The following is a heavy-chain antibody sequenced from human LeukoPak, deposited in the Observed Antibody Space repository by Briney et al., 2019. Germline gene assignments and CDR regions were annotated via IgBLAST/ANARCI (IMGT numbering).Heavy chain of an antibody. CDR2: LYPGDSDS. D-gene: IGHD5-24*01. CDR3: ARASRDGYNQNFDY. Sequence: PGESLKISCKAYGYSFFSXYXIAWARQMPGXGLXXMXXLYPGDSDSRYSPSFQGQVTISADRSISTAYLHWSSLKVSDTAMYYCARASRDGYNQNFDYWGQGTLVTVSS. J-gene: IGHJ4*02. CDR1: GYSFFSXYX. V-gene: IGHV5-51*01.